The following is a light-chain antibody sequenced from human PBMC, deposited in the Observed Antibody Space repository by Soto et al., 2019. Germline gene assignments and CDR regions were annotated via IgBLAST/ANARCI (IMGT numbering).Light chain of an antibody. J-gene: IGKJ1*01. CDR3: QQYNNWSPWT. CDR1: QSVSNN. Sequence: ILLTQSPATLSVSPGERATVSCRASQSVSNNLAWYQQKPGQAPRLLIYDASTSAAGIPARLSGSGSGTAFTLTIRCLQSEEFAVYYYQQYNNWSPWTFGQGTKVDIK. CDR2: DAS. V-gene: IGKV3-15*01.